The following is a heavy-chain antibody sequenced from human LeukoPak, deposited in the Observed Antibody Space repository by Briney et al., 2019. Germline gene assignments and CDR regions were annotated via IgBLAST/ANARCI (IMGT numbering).Heavy chain of an antibody. D-gene: IGHD5-24*01. J-gene: IGHJ3*02. CDR1: GYSFTTYW. CDR2: IYPGDSDT. Sequence: GESLKISCKASGYSFTTYWIGWVRQMPGKGLEWTGIIYPGDSDTTYSPSFQGQVTISVDKSISAAYLQWSSLKASDTAMYYCARRAGDGNNYRDAFDIWGQGTMVTVSS. CDR3: ARRAGDGNNYRDAFDI. V-gene: IGHV5-51*01.